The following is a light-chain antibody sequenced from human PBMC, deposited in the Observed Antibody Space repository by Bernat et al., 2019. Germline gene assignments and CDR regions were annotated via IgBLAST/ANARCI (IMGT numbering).Light chain of an antibody. J-gene: IGLJ3*02. CDR2: EVS. CDR3: CSYAGSSTFEGV. CDR1: SSDVGSYNL. Sequence: QSALTQPASVSGSPGQSITISCTGTSSDVGSYNLVSWYQQHPGKAPKLMIYEVSKRPSGVSNRFSGSKSGNTASLTISGPQAEDEADYYCCSYAGSSTFEGVFGGGTKLTVL. V-gene: IGLV2-23*02.